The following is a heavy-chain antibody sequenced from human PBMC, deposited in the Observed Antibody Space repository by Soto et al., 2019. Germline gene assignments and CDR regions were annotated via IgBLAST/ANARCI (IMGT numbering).Heavy chain of an antibody. Sequence: ASVNVSCKASGYTFTSYGISWVRQAPGQGLEWMGWISAYNGNTNYAQKLQGRVTMTTDTSTSTAYMELRSLRSDDTAVYYCARDDYGDYVAYFQHWGQGTLVTVSS. CDR3: ARDDYGDYVAYFQH. V-gene: IGHV1-18*01. J-gene: IGHJ1*01. CDR2: ISAYNGNT. D-gene: IGHD4-17*01. CDR1: GYTFTSYG.